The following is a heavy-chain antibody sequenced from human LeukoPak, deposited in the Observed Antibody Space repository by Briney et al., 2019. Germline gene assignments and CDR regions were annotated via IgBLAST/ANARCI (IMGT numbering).Heavy chain of an antibody. D-gene: IGHD1-14*01. CDR1: GFTFSLYW. CDR3: ARGASNRFDY. J-gene: IGHJ4*02. CDR2: IKQDGSEK. V-gene: IGHV3-7*01. Sequence: GSLRLSCAASGFTFSLYWMNWVRRAPGKGLEWVANIKQDGSEKNYVDSVKGRFTISRDNAKNTLYLQMNSLRGEDTAVYYCARGASNRFDYWGQGTLVTVSS.